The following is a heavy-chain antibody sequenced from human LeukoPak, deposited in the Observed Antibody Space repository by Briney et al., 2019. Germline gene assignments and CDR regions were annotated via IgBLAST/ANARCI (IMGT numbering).Heavy chain of an antibody. CDR3: AREVIAVAGYFDY. CDR1: GFTVSGNY. Sequence: GGSLRLSCAASGFTVSGNYMSWVRQAPGKGLEWVSVIYSGGNTYYADSVKGRFTISRDNSKNTLYLQMNSLGAEDTAVYYCAREVIAVAGYFDYWGQGTLVTVSS. V-gene: IGHV3-66*01. D-gene: IGHD6-19*01. J-gene: IGHJ4*02. CDR2: IYSGGNT.